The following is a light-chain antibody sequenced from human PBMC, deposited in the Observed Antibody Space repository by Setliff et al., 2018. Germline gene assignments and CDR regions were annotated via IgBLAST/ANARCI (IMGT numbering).Light chain of an antibody. Sequence: QSALAQPPSVSGSPGQSVTISCTGTSSDVGNYDRVSWYQQAPGTAPKLMIYEVSSRPSGVPDRFSGSKSGNTASLTISGLQADDEADYYCSSYTSRSTYIFGTGTK. CDR1: SSDVGNYDR. V-gene: IGLV2-18*02. J-gene: IGLJ1*01. CDR3: SSYTSRSTYI. CDR2: EVS.